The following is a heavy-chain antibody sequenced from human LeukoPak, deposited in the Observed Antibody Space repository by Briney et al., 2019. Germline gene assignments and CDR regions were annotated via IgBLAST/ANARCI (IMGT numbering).Heavy chain of an antibody. J-gene: IGHJ4*02. Sequence: GGSLRHSCAASGFTFSGYAMHWVRQAPGKGLEWLAVISSDGSLEYYADSVKGRFTISRDNSKNTLYLQMNSLRPEDTAVYYCARDPVPAAARHFDYWGQGTLVTASS. CDR2: ISSDGSLE. V-gene: IGHV3-30-3*01. D-gene: IGHD2-2*01. CDR3: ARDPVPAAARHFDY. CDR1: GFTFSGYA.